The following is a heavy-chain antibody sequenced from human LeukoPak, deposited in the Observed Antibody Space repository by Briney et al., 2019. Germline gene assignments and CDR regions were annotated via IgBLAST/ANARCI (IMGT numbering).Heavy chain of an antibody. CDR3: ARYNTGSVDY. J-gene: IGHJ4*02. V-gene: IGHV3-33*08. Sequence: GGSLRLSCAASGFTFSSFGMHWVRQAPGKGLEWVAVIWYDGSKKYYADSVKGRFTISRDNSKNTLYLQMDSLRAEDTAVYYCARYNTGSVDYWGQGTLVTVSS. CDR2: IWYDGSKK. D-gene: IGHD2-8*02. CDR1: GFTFSSFG.